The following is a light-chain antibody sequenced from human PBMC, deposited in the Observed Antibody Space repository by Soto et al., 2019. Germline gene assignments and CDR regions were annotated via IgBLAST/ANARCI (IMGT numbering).Light chain of an antibody. CDR3: LQDYSYPRT. CDR1: QGIRND. J-gene: IGKJ1*01. CDR2: GAS. V-gene: IGKV1-6*02. Sequence: AIQMTQSPSSLSASVGDRVTITCRASQGIRNDLGWYQLKPGTAPKLLVYGASTLQSGVPSRFSGSGSGTDFTLTISSLQPGDFATYYCLQDYSYPRTFGQGTRV.